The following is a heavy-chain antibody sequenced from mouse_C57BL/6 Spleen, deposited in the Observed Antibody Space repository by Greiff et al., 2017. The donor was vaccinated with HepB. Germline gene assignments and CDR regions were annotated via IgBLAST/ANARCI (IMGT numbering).Heavy chain of an antibody. Sequence: VQLKQSGAELVKPGASVKLSCTASGFNIKDYYMHWVKQRTEQGLEWIGRIDPEDGETKYAPKFQGKATITADTSSNTASLQLSSLTSEDTAVYYCASVYCYGSPYAMDYWGQGTSVTVSS. V-gene: IGHV14-2*01. D-gene: IGHD1-1*01. J-gene: IGHJ4*01. CDR2: IDPEDGET. CDR1: GFNIKDYY. CDR3: ASVYCYGSPYAMDY.